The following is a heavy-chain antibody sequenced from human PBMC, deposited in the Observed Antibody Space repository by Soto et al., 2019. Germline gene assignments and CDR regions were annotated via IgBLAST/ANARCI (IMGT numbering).Heavy chain of an antibody. Sequence: SVKVSCKASGGTFSSYAISWVRQAPGQGLEWMGGIIPIFGTANYAQKFQGRVTITADESTSTAYMELSSLRSEDTAVYYCARGARERVATIYYYYGMDVWGQGTTVTVSS. D-gene: IGHD5-12*01. CDR1: GGTFSSYA. CDR2: IIPIFGTA. V-gene: IGHV1-69*13. J-gene: IGHJ6*02. CDR3: ARGARERVATIYYYYGMDV.